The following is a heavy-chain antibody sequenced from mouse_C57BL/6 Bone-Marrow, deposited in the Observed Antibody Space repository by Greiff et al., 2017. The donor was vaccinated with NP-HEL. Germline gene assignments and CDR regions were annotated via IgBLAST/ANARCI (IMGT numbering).Heavy chain of an antibody. J-gene: IGHJ1*03. CDR2: ISYSGST. CDR3: ARSPFTTVVARGYFDV. Sequence: ESGPGLAKPSQTLSLTCSVTGYSITSDYWNWIRKFPGNKLEYMGYISYSGSTYYNPSLKSRISITRDTSKNQYYLQLNSVTTEDTATYYCARSPFTTVVARGYFDVWGTGTTVTVSS. CDR1: GYSITSDY. V-gene: IGHV3-8*01. D-gene: IGHD1-1*01.